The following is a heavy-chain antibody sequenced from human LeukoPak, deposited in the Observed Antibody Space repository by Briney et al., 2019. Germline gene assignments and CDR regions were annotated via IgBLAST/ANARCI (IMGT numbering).Heavy chain of an antibody. CDR2: INPNSGGT. CDR1: GYTFTGYY. J-gene: IGHJ4*02. V-gene: IGHV1-2*02. Sequence: ASVKVSCKASGYTFTGYYMHWVRQAPGRGLEWMGWINPNSGGTNYAQKFQGRVTMTRDTSISTAYMELSRLRSDDTAVYYCYLSGAQLNYFDYWGQGTLVTVSS. CDR3: YLSGAQLNYFDY. D-gene: IGHD2-2*01.